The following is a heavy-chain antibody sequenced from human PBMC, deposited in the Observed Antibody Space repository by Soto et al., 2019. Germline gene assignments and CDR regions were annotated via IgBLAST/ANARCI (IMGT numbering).Heavy chain of an antibody. Sequence: QARLVESGGGVVQPGRSLRLSCEASGLTFSAYGMHWVRQAPGKGLEWVATISYDGSKKYFGDSVKGRFTISRDNSTSTLYLEMNSLRTEDTAVYYCAKASHCNKGRCSLGLIGDRAFDIWGQGTMVTVSS. CDR2: ISYDGSKK. CDR1: GLTFSAYG. CDR3: AKASHCNKGRCSLGLIGDRAFDI. J-gene: IGHJ3*02. D-gene: IGHD2-8*01. V-gene: IGHV3-30*18.